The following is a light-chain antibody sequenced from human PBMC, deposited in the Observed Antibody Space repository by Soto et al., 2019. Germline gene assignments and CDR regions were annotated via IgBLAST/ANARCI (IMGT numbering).Light chain of an antibody. CDR1: SSNIGAGHA. CDR3: SSYTSRTTYV. Sequence: QSALTQPPSVSGAPGQTITISCTGSSSNIGAGHAVNWYQQLAGSLMIYEVSNRPSGVSFRFSGSKSGNTASLTISGLQAEDEADYYCSSYTSRTTYVFGTGTKVTVL. V-gene: IGLV2-14*01. CDR2: EVS. J-gene: IGLJ1*01.